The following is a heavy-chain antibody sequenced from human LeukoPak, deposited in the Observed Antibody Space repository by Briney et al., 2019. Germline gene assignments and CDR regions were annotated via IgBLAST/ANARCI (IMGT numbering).Heavy chain of an antibody. CDR1: GFTFSSYS. V-gene: IGHV3-21*01. Sequence: GGSLRLSCAASGFTFSSYSMNWVRQAPGKGLEWVSSISSSSSYIYYADSVKGRFTMSRDNAKNSLYLQMNSLRADDTAVYYCARGRRTPVGNWFDPWGQGTLVTVSS. CDR2: ISSSSSYI. J-gene: IGHJ5*02. CDR3: ARGRRTPVGNWFDP. D-gene: IGHD1-26*01.